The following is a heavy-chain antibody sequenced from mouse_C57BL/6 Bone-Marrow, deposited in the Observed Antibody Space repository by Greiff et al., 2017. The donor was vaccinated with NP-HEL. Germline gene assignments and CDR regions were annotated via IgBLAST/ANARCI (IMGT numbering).Heavy chain of an antibody. V-gene: IGHV14-4*01. CDR3: TTGGSSPYAMDY. D-gene: IGHD1-1*01. CDR2: IDPANGDP. J-gene: IGHJ4*01. CDR1: GFNIKDDY. Sequence: VQLQQSGAELVRPGASVKLSCTVSGFNIKDDYMHWVKQRPEQGLEWIGWIDPANGDPEYASKFQGEATIPADTFSNTAYLQLSSLTSEDTAVYYCTTGGSSPYAMDYGGQGTSVTVSS.